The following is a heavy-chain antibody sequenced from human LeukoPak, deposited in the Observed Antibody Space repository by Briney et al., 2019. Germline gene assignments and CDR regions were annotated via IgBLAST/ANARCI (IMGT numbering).Heavy chain of an antibody. Sequence: GASVKVSCKASGGTFSNIVISWVRQAPGQGLEWMGGIIAIFGTTNYAQKFQGRVTITADKSTSTAYMDLRSLRSDDTAVYYCAREGGSGAYYFDYWGQGTLVTVSS. CDR1: GGTFSNIV. V-gene: IGHV1-69*06. J-gene: IGHJ4*02. D-gene: IGHD3-10*01. CDR2: IIAIFGTT. CDR3: AREGGSGAYYFDY.